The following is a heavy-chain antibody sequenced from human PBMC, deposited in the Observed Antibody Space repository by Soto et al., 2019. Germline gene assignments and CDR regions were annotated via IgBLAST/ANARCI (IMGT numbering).Heavy chain of an antibody. J-gene: IGHJ6*02. CDR2: IYHSGST. CDR3: ARVSYSYVGYGMDV. Sequence: PSETLSLTCAVCGGSIISSNWWSWVRQPPGKGLEWIGEIYHSGSTNYNPSLKSRVTISVDKSKNQFSLKLSSVTAADTAVYYCARVSYSYVGYGMDVWGQGTKVTVS. D-gene: IGHD3-10*01. V-gene: IGHV4-4*02. CDR1: GGSIISSNW.